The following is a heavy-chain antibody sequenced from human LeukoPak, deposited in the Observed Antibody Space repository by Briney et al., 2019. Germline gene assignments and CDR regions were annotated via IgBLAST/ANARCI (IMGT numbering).Heavy chain of an antibody. CDR3: ARWATEEFDY. D-gene: IGHD5-12*01. V-gene: IGHV3-21*01. Sequence: GGSLRLSCAASGFTFSSYSMNWVRQAAGKGMYSFSSIIISSSYIYYADSVTRRFTISRDNATNSLYLQMNSLRAEDTAVYYCARWATEEFDYWGQGTLVTVSS. J-gene: IGHJ4*02. CDR2: IIISSSYI. CDR1: GFTFSSYS.